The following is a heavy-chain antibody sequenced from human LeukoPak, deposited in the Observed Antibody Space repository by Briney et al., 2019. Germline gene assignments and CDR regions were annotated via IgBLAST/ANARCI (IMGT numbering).Heavy chain of an antibody. CDR2: ISGYNGST. D-gene: IGHD2-21*02. Sequence: ASVKVSCKASGYTFISYGISWVRQAPGQGLEWMGWISGYNGSTNYAQNLQGRVTMTTDTSTSTAYIELRSLRSDDTAVYYCARGLGVVTAQSEQPKPRYFDLWGRGTQVTVSS. CDR1: GYTFISYG. CDR3: ARGLGVVTAQSEQPKPRYFDL. J-gene: IGHJ2*01. V-gene: IGHV1-18*01.